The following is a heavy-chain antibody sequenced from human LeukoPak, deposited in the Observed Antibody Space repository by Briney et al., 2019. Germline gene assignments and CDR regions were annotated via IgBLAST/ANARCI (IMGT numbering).Heavy chain of an antibody. J-gene: IGHJ5*02. CDR1: GYTFTSYG. D-gene: IGHD4-17*01. V-gene: IGHV1-18*01. CDR3: ARVVDDYGSTGGHNWFDP. Sequence: ASVKVSCKASGYTFTSYGISWVRQAPGQGLEWMGWISAYNGNTNYAQKLQGRVTMTTDTSTSTAYMELRSLRSDDTAVYYCARVVDDYGSTGGHNWFDPWGQGTLVTVSS. CDR2: ISAYNGNT.